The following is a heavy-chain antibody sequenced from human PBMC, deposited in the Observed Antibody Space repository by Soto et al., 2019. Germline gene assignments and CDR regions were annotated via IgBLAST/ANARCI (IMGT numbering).Heavy chain of an antibody. Sequence: QVQLVQSGAEVKKPGSSVKVSCKASGGTFSSYTISWVRQAPGQGLEWMGRIIPILGIANYAQKFQGRVTITADKSTSTAYMELSSLRSEDTAVYYCARVDYGDPSNWFDPWGQGTLVTVSS. J-gene: IGHJ5*02. V-gene: IGHV1-69*02. CDR2: IIPILGIA. CDR3: ARVDYGDPSNWFDP. D-gene: IGHD4-17*01. CDR1: GGTFSSYT.